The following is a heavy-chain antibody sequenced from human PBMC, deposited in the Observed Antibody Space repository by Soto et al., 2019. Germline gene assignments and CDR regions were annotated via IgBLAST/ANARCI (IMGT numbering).Heavy chain of an antibody. J-gene: IGHJ6*03. V-gene: IGHV3-66*01. CDR3: ARDPSYMVRGASLRYYYMDV. Sequence: PGGSLRLSCAASGFTVSSNYMSWVRQAPGKGLEWVSVIYSGGSTYYADSVKGRFTISRDNSRNTLYLQMNSLRAEDTAVYYCARDPSYMVRGASLRYYYMDVWGKGTTVTVSS. CDR2: IYSGGST. CDR1: GFTVSSNY. D-gene: IGHD3-10*01.